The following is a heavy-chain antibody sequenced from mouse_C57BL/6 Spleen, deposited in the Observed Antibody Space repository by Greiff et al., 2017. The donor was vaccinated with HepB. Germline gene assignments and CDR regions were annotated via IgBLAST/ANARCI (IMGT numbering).Heavy chain of an antibody. D-gene: IGHD2-3*01. CDR2: IYPGDGDT. Sequence: VKLLESGPELVKPGASVKISCKASGYAFSSSWMNWVKQRPGKGLEWIGRIYPGDGDTNYNGKFKGKATLTADKSSSTAYMQLSSLTSEDSAVYFCARVLYSDYWGQGTTLTVSS. J-gene: IGHJ2*01. CDR1: GYAFSSSW. V-gene: IGHV1-82*01. CDR3: ARVLYSDY.